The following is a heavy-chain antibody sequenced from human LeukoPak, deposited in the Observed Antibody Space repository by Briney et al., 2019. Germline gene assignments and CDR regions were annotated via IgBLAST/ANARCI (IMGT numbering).Heavy chain of an antibody. CDR3: AGGDCSSTSCSHNWFDP. CDR1: GGSISSSSYY. CDR2: IYYSGST. Sequence: PSETLSLTCTVSGGSISSSSYYWGWIRQPPGKGLEWIGSIYYSGSTYYNPSLKSRVTISVDTSKNQFSLKLSSVTAADTAVYYCAGGDCSSTSCSHNWFDPWGQGTLVTVSS. V-gene: IGHV4-39*07. J-gene: IGHJ5*02. D-gene: IGHD2-2*01.